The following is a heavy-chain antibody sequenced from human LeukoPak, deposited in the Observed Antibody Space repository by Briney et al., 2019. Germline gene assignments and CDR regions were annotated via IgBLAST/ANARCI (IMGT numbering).Heavy chain of an antibody. Sequence: PSETLSLTCTVSGGSISSSSYFWGWIRQPPGKGLEWIGSIFYSGSTYYNPSLKSRVTISVDTSKNQFSLKLSSVTAADTAVYYCARPGGGDYIGWFDPWGQGTLVTVSS. CDR1: GGSISSSSYF. V-gene: IGHV4-39*01. J-gene: IGHJ5*02. D-gene: IGHD2-21*02. CDR2: IFYSGST. CDR3: ARPGGGDYIGWFDP.